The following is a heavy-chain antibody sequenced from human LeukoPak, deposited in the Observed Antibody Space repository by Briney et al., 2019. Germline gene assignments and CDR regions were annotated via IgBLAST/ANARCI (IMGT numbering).Heavy chain of an antibody. Sequence: PSQTLSLTCTVSGGSISSGGYYWSWIRQPPGKGLEWIGYIYHSGSTYYNPSLKSRVTISVDRSKNQFSLKLSSVTAADTAVYYCARDPVGIAAAGEDYWGQGTLVTVSS. V-gene: IGHV4-30-2*01. CDR3: ARDPVGIAAAGEDY. CDR1: GGSISSGGYY. J-gene: IGHJ4*02. CDR2: IYHSGST. D-gene: IGHD6-13*01.